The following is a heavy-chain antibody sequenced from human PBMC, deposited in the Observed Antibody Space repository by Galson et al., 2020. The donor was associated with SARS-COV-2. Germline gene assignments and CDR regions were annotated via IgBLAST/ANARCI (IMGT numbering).Heavy chain of an antibody. V-gene: IGHV4-61*09. CDR2: VHTSGST. D-gene: IGHD3-10*01. J-gene: IGHJ2*01. CDR1: GGSISSDNYY. CDR3: ARHLGYGSGDWYFDL. Sequence: SETLSLTCTASGGSISSDNYYWSWIRQPAGKGLEWIGQVHTSGSTNYNPSLKSQLTTSIDTSKNQFSLKLNSVTAADAAIYYCARHLGYGSGDWYFDLWGRGTLVTVSS.